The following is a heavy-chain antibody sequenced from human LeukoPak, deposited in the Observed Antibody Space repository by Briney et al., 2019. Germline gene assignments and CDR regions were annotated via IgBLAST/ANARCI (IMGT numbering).Heavy chain of an antibody. CDR3: ATTKPARRYFDY. D-gene: IGHD5-12*01. CDR1: GFTFSSNP. Sequence: GGSLRLSCAGSGFTFSSNPLSWVRQAPGKGLEWVSAISGSGANTYYGDSVRGRFTISRDNSKNTLYLQMNTLRADDTAVYYCATTKPARRYFDYSGQGILVTVSS. V-gene: IGHV3-23*01. CDR2: ISGSGANT. J-gene: IGHJ4*02.